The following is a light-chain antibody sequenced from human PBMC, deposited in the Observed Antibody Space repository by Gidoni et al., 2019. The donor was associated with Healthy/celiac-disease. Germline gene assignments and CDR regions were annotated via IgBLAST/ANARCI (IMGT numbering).Light chain of an antibody. J-gene: IGKJ1*01. CDR1: QSVLYSSNNKNY. Sequence: DIMLTQSPDSVAVSLGERATINCKASQSVLYSSNNKNYLAWYQQKPGQPPKLLRYWASTRESGVPERFSGSGSGTDFTLTSSSLQAEDVAVYYCQQYYSTPGTFGQGTKVEIK. CDR3: QQYYSTPGT. CDR2: WAS. V-gene: IGKV4-1*01.